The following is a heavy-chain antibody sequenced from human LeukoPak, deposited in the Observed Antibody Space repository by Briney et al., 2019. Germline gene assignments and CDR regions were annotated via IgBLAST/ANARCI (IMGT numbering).Heavy chain of an antibody. D-gene: IGHD6-19*01. J-gene: IGHJ6*02. CDR1: GYTFTSYD. CDR2: MNPNSGNT. CDR3: ARVSSYYYYYYGMDV. V-gene: IGHV1-8*01. Sequence: ASVKVSCKASGYTFTSYDINWVRQATGQGLEWVGWMNPNSGNTGYAQKFQGRVTMTRNTSISTAYMELSSLRSEDTAVYYCARVSSYYYYYYGMDVWGQGITVTVSS.